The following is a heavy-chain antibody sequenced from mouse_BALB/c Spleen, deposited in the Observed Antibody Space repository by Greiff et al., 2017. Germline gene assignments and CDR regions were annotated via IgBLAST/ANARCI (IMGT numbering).Heavy chain of an antibody. Sequence: QVQLQQSGAELVKPGASVKMSCKASGYTFTSYWMHWVKQRPGQGLEWIGYINPSTGYTEYNQKFKDKATLTADKSSSTAYMQLSSLTSEDSAVYYCARSGDYDRAMDYWGQGTSVTVSS. D-gene: IGHD2-4*01. CDR2: INPSTGYT. CDR3: ARSGDYDRAMDY. V-gene: IGHV1-7*01. J-gene: IGHJ4*01. CDR1: GYTFTSYW.